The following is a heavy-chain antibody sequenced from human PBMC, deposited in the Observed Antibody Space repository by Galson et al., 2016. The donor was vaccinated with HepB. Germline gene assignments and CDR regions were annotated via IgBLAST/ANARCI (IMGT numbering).Heavy chain of an antibody. D-gene: IGHD1-26*01. CDR1: GFTFSTYS. CDR3: VRDRRQWVSMGATTRFRERGIDY. V-gene: IGHV3-48*01. Sequence: SLRLSCAVSGFTFSTYSMNRVRQAPGKGLEWVSYISGSSSTIYYADSVKGRFTISRDNAKNSLFLRMHSLRVEDTAVYYCVRDRRQWVSMGATTRFRERGIDYWGQGTLVTVSS. CDR2: ISGSSSTI. J-gene: IGHJ4*02.